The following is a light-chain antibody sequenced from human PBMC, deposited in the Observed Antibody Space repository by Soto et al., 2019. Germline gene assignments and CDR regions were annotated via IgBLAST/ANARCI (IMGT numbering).Light chain of an antibody. V-gene: IGLV2-11*01. J-gene: IGLJ1*01. CDR3: CGYATSYV. CDR1: SSDVGGYNY. Sequence: QSALTHPRSVSGAPGQSVTIAGTGTSSDVGGYNYASWYPQHPGKAPKLMIYDVSTRPSGVPDRFSCSKSGNTASLTSSGLQAEYEAYYYCCGYATSYVFGTGSK. CDR2: DVS.